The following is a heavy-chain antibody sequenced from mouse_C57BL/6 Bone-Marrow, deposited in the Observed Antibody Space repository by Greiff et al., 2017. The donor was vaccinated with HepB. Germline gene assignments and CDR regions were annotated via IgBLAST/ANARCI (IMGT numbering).Heavy chain of an antibody. CDR1: GFTFSSYA. CDR3: TRDRPYYYGSSWYFDV. D-gene: IGHD1-1*01. V-gene: IGHV5-9-1*02. CDR2: ISSGGDYI. J-gene: IGHJ1*03. Sequence: EVQVVESGEGLVKPGGSLKLSCAASGFTFSSYAMSWVRQTPEKRLEWVAYISSGGDYIYYADTVKGRFTISRDNARNTLYLQMSSLKSEDTATYYCTRDRPYYYGSSWYFDVWGTGTTVTVSS.